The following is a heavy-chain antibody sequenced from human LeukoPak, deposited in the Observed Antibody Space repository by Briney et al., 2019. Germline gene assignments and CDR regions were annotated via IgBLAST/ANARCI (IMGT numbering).Heavy chain of an antibody. Sequence: ASVKVSCKASGYTFTSYAMHWVRQAPGQRLEWMGWINAGNGNTKYSQKFQGRVTITRDTSASTAYMELSSLRSEDTAVYYCARGLYYYDSSGYYESWFDPWGQGTLVTVSP. V-gene: IGHV1-3*01. CDR1: GYTFTSYA. CDR3: ARGLYYYDSSGYYESWFDP. J-gene: IGHJ5*02. CDR2: INAGNGNT. D-gene: IGHD3-22*01.